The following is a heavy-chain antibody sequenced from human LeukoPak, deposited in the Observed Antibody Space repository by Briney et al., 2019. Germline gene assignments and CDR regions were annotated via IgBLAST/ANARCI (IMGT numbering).Heavy chain of an antibody. D-gene: IGHD6-25*01. CDR1: GYSFTSYW. CDR2: IYPGDSDT. CDR3: ARRFGYHPPEYFFDY. Sequence: SGESLKISCKGPGYSFTSYWIGWVRQMPGKGLEWMGIIYPGDSDTRYNPSFQGQVTISADKSISTAYLQWSSLKASDTAMYYCARRFGYHPPEYFFDYWGQGTLVTVSS. V-gene: IGHV5-51*01. J-gene: IGHJ4*02.